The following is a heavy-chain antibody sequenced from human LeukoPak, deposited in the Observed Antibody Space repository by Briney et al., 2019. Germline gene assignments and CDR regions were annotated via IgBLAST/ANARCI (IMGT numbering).Heavy chain of an antibody. Sequence: SGGSVRLFRVVSGFPLLSYALGCVRQPPLTGLDWVSLISGSGGSKYYAGSVKGRFTASRDNSKNTEYLQMNSLIPEATAVYYCAREKYNFGPDSWGQGTLVTVSS. CDR1: GFPLLSYA. D-gene: IGHD1-1*01. CDR2: ISGSGGSK. V-gene: IGHV3-23*01. CDR3: AREKYNFGPDS. J-gene: IGHJ4*02.